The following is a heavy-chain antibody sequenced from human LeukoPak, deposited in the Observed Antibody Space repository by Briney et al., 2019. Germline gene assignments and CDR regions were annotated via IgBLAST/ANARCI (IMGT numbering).Heavy chain of an antibody. CDR2: INPNSGGT. CDR1: GYTFTGYY. CDR3: ARKAYYGSGSYYTYYYYGMDV. D-gene: IGHD3-10*01. V-gene: IGHV1-2*02. J-gene: IGHJ6*02. Sequence: GASVKVSCKASGYTFTGYYMHWVRQAPGQGLEWMGWINPNSGGTNYAQKFQGRVTMTRDTSISTAYMELSRLRSDDTAVYYCARKAYYGSGSYYTYYYYGMDVWAKGPRSPSP.